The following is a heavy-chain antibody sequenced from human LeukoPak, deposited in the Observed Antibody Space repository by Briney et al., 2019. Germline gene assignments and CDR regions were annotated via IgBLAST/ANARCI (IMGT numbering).Heavy chain of an antibody. CDR3: ARNATAVRGYTYGPLYYFDS. CDR1: GGSISSGDYD. V-gene: IGHV4-31*01. Sequence: TLSLTCTVSGGSISSGDYDWSGIRQLPGKGLEGIGSIYYSGSTYYSPSLKSPITMAVDASKNQFSLKLSSVTAADPAVYYCARNATAVRGYTYGPLYYFDSWGQGTLVTVSS. D-gene: IGHD5-18*01. CDR2: IYYSGST. J-gene: IGHJ4*02.